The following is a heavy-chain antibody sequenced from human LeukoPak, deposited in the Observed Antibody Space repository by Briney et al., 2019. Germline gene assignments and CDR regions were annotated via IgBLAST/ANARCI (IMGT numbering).Heavy chain of an antibody. J-gene: IGHJ4*02. CDR3: AREGTVTTGNFDY. D-gene: IGHD4-17*01. V-gene: IGHV4-39*07. CDR2: VYYSGST. CDR1: GGSISTTNYY. Sequence: SETLSLTCTVSGGSISTTNYYWGWIRQSPGKGLEWFGCVYYSGSTYYNPSLKSRVTISVDTSKNQFSLKLSSVTAADTAVYYCAREGTVTTGNFDYWGQGTLVTVSS.